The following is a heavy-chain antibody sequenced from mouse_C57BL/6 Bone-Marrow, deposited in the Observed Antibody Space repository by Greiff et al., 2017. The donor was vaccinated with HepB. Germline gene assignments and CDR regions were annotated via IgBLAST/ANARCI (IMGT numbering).Heavy chain of an antibody. V-gene: IGHV1-4*01. CDR1: GYTFTSYT. CDR3: TTITTVVAGGDY. Sequence: QVQLQQSGAELARPGASVKMSCKASGYTFTSYTMHWVKQRPGQGLEWIGYINPSSGYTKYNQKFKDKATLTADKSSSTAYMELRSLTSEDSAVYYCTTITTVVAGGDYWGQGTTLTVSS. CDR2: INPSSGYT. J-gene: IGHJ2*01. D-gene: IGHD1-1*01.